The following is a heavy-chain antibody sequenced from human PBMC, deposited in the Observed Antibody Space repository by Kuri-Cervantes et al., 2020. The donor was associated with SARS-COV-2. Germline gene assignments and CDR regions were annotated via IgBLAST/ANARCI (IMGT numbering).Heavy chain of an antibody. CDR2: ISAYNCHT. D-gene: IGHD3-3*01. CDR3: ASSCFEWLNYYYYDMDV. Sequence: ASVKXSXKASGYTFTSYGISWVRRAPGQGREWMGVISAYNCHTTYAQKLQDRVTMTTDTSTSTAYMELRSLRSDDTGMYYCASSCFEWLNYYYYDMDVWGKGTMVTVSS. J-gene: IGHJ6*03. CDR1: GYTFTSYG. V-gene: IGHV1-18*01.